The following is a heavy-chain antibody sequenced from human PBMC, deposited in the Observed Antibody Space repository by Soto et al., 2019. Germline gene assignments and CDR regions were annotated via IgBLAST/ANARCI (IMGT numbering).Heavy chain of an antibody. CDR2: ISSSSSTI. Sequence: SVGSLRLSCAASGFPFSSYRINWVRPAPRKGLEWVSYISSSSSTIYYADSVKGRFTISRDNAKNSLYLQMNSLRAEDTAVYYCAPGYDFWSGSWHFDLWGRGTLVTVS. J-gene: IGHJ2*01. CDR3: APGYDFWSGSWHFDL. CDR1: GFPFSSYR. V-gene: IGHV3-48*01. D-gene: IGHD3-3*01.